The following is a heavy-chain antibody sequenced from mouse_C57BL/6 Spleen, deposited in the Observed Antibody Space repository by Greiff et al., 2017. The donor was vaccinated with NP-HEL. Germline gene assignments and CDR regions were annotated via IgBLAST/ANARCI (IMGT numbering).Heavy chain of an antibody. J-gene: IGHJ2*01. CDR2: ISYDGSN. Sequence: VQLQQSGPGLVKPSQSLSLTCSVTGYSITSGYYWNWIRQFPGNKLEWMGYISYDGSNNSNPSLNNRISITRDTSQNQFFLKLKSVTTEDTATYYCARDDGYYYYFDYWGQGTTLTVSS. CDR1: GYSITSGYY. CDR3: ARDDGYYYYFDY. V-gene: IGHV3-6*01. D-gene: IGHD2-3*01.